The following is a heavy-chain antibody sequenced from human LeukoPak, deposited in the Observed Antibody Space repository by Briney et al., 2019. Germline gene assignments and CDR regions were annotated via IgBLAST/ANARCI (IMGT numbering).Heavy chain of an antibody. V-gene: IGHV3-53*01. CDR3: ARGSAVGESTGPGDY. CDR2: IYSGGST. D-gene: IGHD3-10*01. CDR1: GFTVSSNY. J-gene: IGHJ4*02. Sequence: GGSLRLSCAASGFTVSSNYMSWVRQAPGKGLEWVSVIYSGGSTYYADSVKGRFTISRDNSKNTLYLQMNSLRAEDTAVYYCARGSAVGESTGPGDYWGQGTLVTVSS.